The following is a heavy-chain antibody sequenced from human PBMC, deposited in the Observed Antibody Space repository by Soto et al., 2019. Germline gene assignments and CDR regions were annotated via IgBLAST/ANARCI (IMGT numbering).Heavy chain of an antibody. Sequence: GGSLRLSCAASGFTFSSYAMSWVRQAPGKGLEWVSAISGSGGSTYYADSVKGRFTISRDNSKNTLYLQMNSLRAEDTAVYYCAKVLGHCSGGSCYKNHAFDIWGQGTMVTVSS. CDR3: AKVLGHCSGGSCYKNHAFDI. V-gene: IGHV3-23*01. CDR1: GFTFSSYA. J-gene: IGHJ3*02. CDR2: ISGSGGST. D-gene: IGHD2-15*01.